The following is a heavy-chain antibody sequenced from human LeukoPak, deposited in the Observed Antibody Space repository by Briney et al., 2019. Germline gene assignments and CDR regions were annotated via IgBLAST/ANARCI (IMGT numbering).Heavy chain of an antibody. D-gene: IGHD3-22*01. Sequence: PGGSLRLSCAASGFTFSSYAMHWVRQAPGKGREGVAVISYDGSNKYYADSVKGRFTISRDNSKNTLYLQMNSLRAEDTAVYYCARGGYYDSSGYFGYWGQGTLVTVSS. CDR1: GFTFSSYA. CDR2: ISYDGSNK. V-gene: IGHV3-30-3*01. J-gene: IGHJ4*02. CDR3: ARGGYYDSSGYFGY.